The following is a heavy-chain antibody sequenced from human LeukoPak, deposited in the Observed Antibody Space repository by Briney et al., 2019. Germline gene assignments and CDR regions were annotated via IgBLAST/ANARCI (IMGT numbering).Heavy chain of an antibody. CDR2: INQDDSQI. V-gene: IGHV3-7*01. CDR3: SRGYYYSGTYYLFFFDY. CDR1: GFTFNKYW. Sequence: SGGSLRLSCAASGFTFNKYWLTWVRQAPGKGLEWVSNINQDDSQIYYLESVEGRFTITRDNAKNSLHLQINKLRGQGTAIYYCSRGYYYSGTYYLFFFDYWGQGTLVTVSS. D-gene: IGHD3-10*01. J-gene: IGHJ4*02.